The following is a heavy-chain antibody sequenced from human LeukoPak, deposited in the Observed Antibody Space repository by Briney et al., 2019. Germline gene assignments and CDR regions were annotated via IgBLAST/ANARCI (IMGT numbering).Heavy chain of an antibody. CDR2: IFYSGST. J-gene: IGHJ4*02. D-gene: IGHD6-19*01. CDR3: ASLRGSSGWSGLAY. V-gene: IGHV4-59*01. CDR1: GGSIGGYY. Sequence: SETLSLTCTVSGGSIGGYYWSWIRQPPGKGLEWIGYIFYSGSTNYNPSLKSRVTMSVDTSKNQFSLKLSSVTAADTAVYYCASLRGSSGWSGLAYWGQGTLVTVSS.